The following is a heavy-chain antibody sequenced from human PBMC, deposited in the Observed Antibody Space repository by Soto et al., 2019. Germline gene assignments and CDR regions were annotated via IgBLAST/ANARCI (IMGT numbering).Heavy chain of an antibody. CDR2: MYYGADT. J-gene: IGHJ4*02. Sequence: QLQLQGSGPGLVKPSETLSLTCTVSGGSIASSNYYWAWIRQPPGEGLEWIASMYYGADTYYNPSVKSRVTISVVSSKNHFALKLTSVTAADTAIYYCARHGAWAPLDVWGQGTLVTVSS. D-gene: IGHD3-16*01. CDR1: GGSIASSNYY. CDR3: ARHGAWAPLDV. V-gene: IGHV4-39*01.